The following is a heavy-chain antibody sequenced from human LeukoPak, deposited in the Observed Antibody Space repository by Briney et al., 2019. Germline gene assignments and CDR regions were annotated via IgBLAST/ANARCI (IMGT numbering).Heavy chain of an antibody. V-gene: IGHV1-2*02. J-gene: IGHJ6*02. Sequence: ASVKVSCKASGYTFTGYYMHWVRQAPGQGLEWMGWINPNRGGTNYAQKFQGRVTMTRDTSISTAYMELSRLRSDDTAVYYCARGAVAGTLGYYGMDVWGQGTTVTVSS. CDR3: ARGAVAGTLGYYGMDV. CDR1: GYTFTGYY. D-gene: IGHD6-19*01. CDR2: INPNRGGT.